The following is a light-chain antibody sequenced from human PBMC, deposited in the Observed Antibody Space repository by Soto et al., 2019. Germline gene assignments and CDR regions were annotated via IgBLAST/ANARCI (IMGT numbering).Light chain of an antibody. CDR1: QGIDNH. J-gene: IGKJ4*01. CDR3: QKCKDAPFT. V-gene: IGKV1-27*01. Sequence: SQLVHASTSQSSSVGDRDTDPFRASQGIDNHLAWFQQKPGKAPNLLIYAASTLQSGVPARFTGSGSGTDFTLTISSLQPEDAAIYYCQKCKDAPFTFGGGTKVDI. CDR2: AAS.